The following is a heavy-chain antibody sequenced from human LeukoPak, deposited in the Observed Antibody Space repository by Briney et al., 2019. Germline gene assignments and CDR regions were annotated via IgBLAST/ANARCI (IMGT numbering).Heavy chain of an antibody. V-gene: IGHV3-30*02. D-gene: IGHD3-22*01. CDR2: IRYDGSNK. J-gene: IGHJ4*02. CDR1: GFTFSDTW. Sequence: GGSLRLSCAASGFTFSDTWMHWVRQAPGKGLEWVAFIRYDGSNKYYADSVKGRFTISRDNSKNTLYLQMNSLRAEDTAVYYCRGLETYYYDSLDYWGQGTLVTVSS. CDR3: RGLETYYYDSLDY.